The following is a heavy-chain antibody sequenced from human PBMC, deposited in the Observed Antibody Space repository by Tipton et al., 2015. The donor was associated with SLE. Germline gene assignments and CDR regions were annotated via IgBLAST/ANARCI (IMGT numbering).Heavy chain of an antibody. Sequence: TLSLTCGVSGGSITSSHWWTWVRQPPGKGMEWIGEVYHSGSTNYNPSLKSRVTISVDTSKNQFSLKLSSVTAADTAVYYCARGLKNSNYYYYYYMDVWGKGTTVTVSS. CDR2: VYHSGST. D-gene: IGHD2/OR15-2a*01. J-gene: IGHJ6*03. CDR3: ARGLKNSNYYYYYYMDV. CDR1: GGSITSSHW. V-gene: IGHV4-4*02.